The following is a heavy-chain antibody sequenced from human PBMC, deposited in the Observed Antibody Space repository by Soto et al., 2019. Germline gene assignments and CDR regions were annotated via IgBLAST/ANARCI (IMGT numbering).Heavy chain of an antibody. CDR3: ARPYDFWSGSGPFDY. D-gene: IGHD3-3*01. CDR2: TSAYNGNT. Sequence: ASVKVSCKASGYTFTSYGISWVRQAHGQGLEWMGWTSAYNGNTPDAQKLQGRVTRTTDTSTSTAYMERRSLRSDDTAVYYCARPYDFWSGSGPFDYWGQGTLVTVSS. J-gene: IGHJ4*02. CDR1: GYTFTSYG. V-gene: IGHV1-18*01.